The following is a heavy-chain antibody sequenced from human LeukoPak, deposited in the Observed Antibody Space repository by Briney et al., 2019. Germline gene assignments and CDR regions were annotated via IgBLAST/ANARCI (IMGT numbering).Heavy chain of an antibody. CDR3: ARPAGSSSRDFQH. D-gene: IGHD6-13*01. CDR1: GYIFTSYW. Sequence: GESLKISCKGSGYIFTSYWISWVRQMPGKGLEWMGRIDPSDFNTNYSPSFQGHVTISADKSSSTAYLQWNSLKASDTAMYYCARPAGSSSRDFQHWGQGTLVTVSS. J-gene: IGHJ1*01. V-gene: IGHV5-10-1*01. CDR2: IDPSDFNT.